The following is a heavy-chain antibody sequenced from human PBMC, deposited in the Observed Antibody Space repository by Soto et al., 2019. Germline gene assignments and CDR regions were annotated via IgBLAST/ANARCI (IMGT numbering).Heavy chain of an antibody. Sequence: PSETLSLTCSVSNVSISSSYWNWLRQAPGKGLEWIGFVYYTGTIKYNPSLKSRVTISVDTSRNEFSRRLTSVTTADTAFYFCARDFAGRGPFDPWGPGTLVTVSS. CDR3: ARDFAGRGPFDP. V-gene: IGHV4-59*01. D-gene: IGHD1-26*01. J-gene: IGHJ5*01. CDR1: NVSISSSY. CDR2: VYYTGTI.